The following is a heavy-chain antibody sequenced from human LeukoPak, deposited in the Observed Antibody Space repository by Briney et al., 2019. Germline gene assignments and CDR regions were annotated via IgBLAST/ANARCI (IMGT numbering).Heavy chain of an antibody. D-gene: IGHD3-10*01. V-gene: IGHV4-34*01. CDR1: GGSFSGYY. CDR3: ARRRGYYYGSGSYRLIDY. Sequence: SETLSLTCAVYGGSFSGYYWSWIRQPPGKGLEWIGEINHSGSTNYNPSLKSRVTISVDTSKNQFSLKLSSVTAADTAVYYCARRRGYYYGSGSYRLIDYWGQGTLVTVSS. CDR2: INHSGST. J-gene: IGHJ4*02.